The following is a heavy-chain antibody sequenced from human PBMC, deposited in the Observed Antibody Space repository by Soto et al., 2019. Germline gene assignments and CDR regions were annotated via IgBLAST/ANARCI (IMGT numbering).Heavy chain of an antibody. D-gene: IGHD1-1*01. Sequence: SETLSLTCAVYGGSFSGYYWSWIRQPPGKGLEWIGEINHSGSTNYNPSLKSRVTISVDTSKNQFSLKLSSVTAADTAVYYCARVGNYYYYYGMDVWGQGTTVTV. CDR2: INHSGST. CDR1: GGSFSGYY. J-gene: IGHJ6*02. CDR3: ARVGNYYYYYGMDV. V-gene: IGHV4-34*01.